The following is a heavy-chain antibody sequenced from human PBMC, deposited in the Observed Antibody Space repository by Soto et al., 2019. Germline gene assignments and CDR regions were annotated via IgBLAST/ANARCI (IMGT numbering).Heavy chain of an antibody. Sequence: SQTLSLTCAISGDSVSSNSAAWNWIRQSPSRGLEWLGRTYYRSKWYNDYAVSVRSRITINPDTSKNQFSLQLNSVTPDDTAVYYCVRVGGIVGETTWTIDPSGQATLVTVSS. V-gene: IGHV6-1*01. CDR1: GDSVSSNSAA. CDR3: VRVGGIVGETTWTIDP. CDR2: TYYRSKWYN. D-gene: IGHD1-26*01. J-gene: IGHJ5*02.